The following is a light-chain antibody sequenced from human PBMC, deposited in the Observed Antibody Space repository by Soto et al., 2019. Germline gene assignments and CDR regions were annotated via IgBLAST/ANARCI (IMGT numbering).Light chain of an antibody. V-gene: IGKV3-20*01. CDR2: AAS. Sequence: DIVLTQSPGTLSLSPGERATLSCRASQSVSSNSLAWYQQKGGQAPRLLIYAASTRATGVPDRFSGTGSGTDFTLTISRLETDDSAVYYCQQYGGSPFTFGPGTKVDIK. CDR3: QQYGGSPFT. CDR1: QSVSSNS. J-gene: IGKJ3*01.